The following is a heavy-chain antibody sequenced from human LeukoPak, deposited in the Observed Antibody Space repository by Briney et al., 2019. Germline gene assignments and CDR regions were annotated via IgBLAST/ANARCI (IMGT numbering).Heavy chain of an antibody. D-gene: IGHD3/OR15-3a*01. Sequence: GGSLRLSCAASGFTFSDYYMSWIRQAPGKGLEWVSYISSSGSTIYYADSVKGRFTISRDNAKNSLYLQMNSLRAEDTAVYYCAKDRGIFGPADMDVWGKGTTVTVSS. CDR3: AKDRGIFGPADMDV. CDR2: ISSSGSTI. V-gene: IGHV3-11*01. J-gene: IGHJ6*03. CDR1: GFTFSDYY.